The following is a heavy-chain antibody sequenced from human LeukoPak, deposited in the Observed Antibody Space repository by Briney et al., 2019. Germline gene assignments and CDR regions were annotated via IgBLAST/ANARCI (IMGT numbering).Heavy chain of an antibody. CDR3: ARDLRYCSSTSCYFVYYGMDV. V-gene: IGHV3-30-3*01. CDR2: ISYDGSNK. D-gene: IGHD2-2*01. CDR1: GFTFSSYA. Sequence: GGSLRLSCAASGFTFSSYAMHWVRQAPGKGLEWVAVISYDGSNKYYADSVKGRFTISRDNSKNTLYLQMNSLRAEDTAVYYCARDLRYCSSTSCYFVYYGMDVWGQGTTVTVSS. J-gene: IGHJ6*02.